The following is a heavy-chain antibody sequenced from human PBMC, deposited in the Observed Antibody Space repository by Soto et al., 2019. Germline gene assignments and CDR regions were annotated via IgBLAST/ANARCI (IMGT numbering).Heavy chain of an antibody. CDR2: ISGSGGST. CDR1: GFTFSSYA. J-gene: IGHJ3*02. CDR3: AKDTDRLFRYSSGWYLKGGAFDI. Sequence: PGESLKISCAASGFTFSSYAMSWVRQAPGKGLEWVSAISGSGGSTYYADSVKGRFTISRDNSKNTLYLQMNSLRAEDTAVYYCAKDTDRLFRYSSGWYLKGGAFDIWGQGTMVTVSS. D-gene: IGHD6-19*01. V-gene: IGHV3-23*01.